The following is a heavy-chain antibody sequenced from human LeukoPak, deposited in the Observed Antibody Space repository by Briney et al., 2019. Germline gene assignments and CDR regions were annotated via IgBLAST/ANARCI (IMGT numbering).Heavy chain of an antibody. V-gene: IGHV3-30-3*01. J-gene: IGHJ4*02. CDR3: ARGGSSSTWYYYFDF. D-gene: IGHD6-13*01. CDR1: GFTFSSYA. CDR2: ISYDGNNK. Sequence: GGSLRLSCAASGFTFSSYAMNWVRQAPGKGLEWVAVISYDGNNKYYADSVKGRFTISRDNSKNTLYLQMSSLRPEDTAVYYCARGGSSSTWYYYFDFWGQGTLVTVSS.